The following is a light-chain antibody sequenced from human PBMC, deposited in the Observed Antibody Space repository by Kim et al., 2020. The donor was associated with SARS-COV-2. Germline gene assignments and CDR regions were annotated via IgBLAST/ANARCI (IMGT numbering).Light chain of an antibody. V-gene: IGLV4-69*01. CDR1: SGHSSYA. CDR3: ETWDSGNWV. Sequence: ASVKLTCTLSSGHSSYAIAWHQQQPEKGPRYLMKVNSDGSHSKGDGIPDRFSGSSSGAERYLTISSRQSEDEADYYCETWDSGNWVFGGGTQLTVL. CDR2: VNSDGSH. J-gene: IGLJ3*02.